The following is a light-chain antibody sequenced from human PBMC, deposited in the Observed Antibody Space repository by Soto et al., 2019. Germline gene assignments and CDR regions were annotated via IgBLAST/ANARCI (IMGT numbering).Light chain of an antibody. Sequence: DIQMTQSPSSLSASVGDRVTITCRASQNIGNYLNWYLQKPGKAPNLLIYATSSVQSGVPSTFSGSGSGTDFTLTISSLQPEDSATYYCQQSYIPPFTFGPGTKVDI. V-gene: IGKV1-39*01. J-gene: IGKJ3*01. CDR2: ATS. CDR1: QNIGNY. CDR3: QQSYIPPFT.